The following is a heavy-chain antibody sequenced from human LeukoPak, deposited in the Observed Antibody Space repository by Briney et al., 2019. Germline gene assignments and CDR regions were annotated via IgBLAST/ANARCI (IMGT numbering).Heavy chain of an antibody. V-gene: IGHV3-21*01. CDR2: INKGGSYM. CDR3: ARGVVYPTWSGPHWSDY. CDR1: GFIFRDYT. D-gene: IGHD3-3*01. Sequence: GGSLRLSCVASGFIFRDYTMNWVRQTPGKGLEWVSAINKGGSYMAYADSVKGRFTVSRDNAKNSLFLQMNNLRVEDTAVYFCARGVVYPTWSGPHWSDYWGQGTLVTVSS. J-gene: IGHJ4*02.